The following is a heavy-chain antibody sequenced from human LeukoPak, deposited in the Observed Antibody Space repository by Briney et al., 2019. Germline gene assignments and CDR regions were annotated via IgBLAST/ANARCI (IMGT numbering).Heavy chain of an antibody. CDR2: IYYSGST. J-gene: IGHJ6*02. Sequence: SETLSLTCTVSDGSISSYYWSWIRQPPGKGLEWIGYIYYSGSTNYNPSLKSRVTISVDTSKSQFSLKLSSVTAADTAVYYCARVMVYGGYYYYGMDVWGQGTTVTVSS. V-gene: IGHV4-59*01. D-gene: IGHD2-8*01. CDR3: ARVMVYGGYYYYGMDV. CDR1: DGSISSYY.